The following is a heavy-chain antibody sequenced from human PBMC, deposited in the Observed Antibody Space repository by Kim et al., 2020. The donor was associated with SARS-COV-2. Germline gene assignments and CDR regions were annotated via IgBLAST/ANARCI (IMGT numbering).Heavy chain of an antibody. J-gene: IGHJ6*01. CDR3: AKDQCKVDTATHSNAYY. V-gene: IGHV3-30*18. D-gene: IGHD5-18*01. CDR1: GFTFSSYG. Sequence: GGSLRLSCAASGFTFSSYGMHWVRQAPGKGLEWVAVISYDGSNKYYADSVKGRFTISRDNSKNTLYLQMNSLRAEDTAVYYCAKDQCKVDTATHSNAYY. CDR2: ISYDGSNK.